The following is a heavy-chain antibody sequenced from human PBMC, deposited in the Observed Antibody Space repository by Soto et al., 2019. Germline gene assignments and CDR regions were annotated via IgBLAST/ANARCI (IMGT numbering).Heavy chain of an antibody. Sequence: EVQLLESGGGLVQPGGSLRLSCAASGFTFTSYAMSWVRQAPGKGLEWVSGISGGGTSTYYADSVKGRFTISRDNSKNTQYLQMNSLRAEDTAVYYCAKLRISIVRGITPIDDWGQGTLVTVSS. V-gene: IGHV3-23*01. CDR3: AKLRISIVRGITPIDD. CDR2: ISGGGTST. J-gene: IGHJ4*02. D-gene: IGHD3-10*01. CDR1: GFTFTSYA.